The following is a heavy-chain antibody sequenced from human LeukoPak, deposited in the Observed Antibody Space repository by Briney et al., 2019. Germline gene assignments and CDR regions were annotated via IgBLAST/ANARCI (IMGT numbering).Heavy chain of an antibody. CDR1: GFTFSSYA. V-gene: IGHV3-30*04. D-gene: IGHD2-2*01. CDR2: ILYDGSNK. CDR3: ARGPKYQLLSGMDV. J-gene: IGHJ6*02. Sequence: GGSLRLSCAASGFTFSSYAMHWVRQAPGKGLEWVAVILYDGSNKYYADSVKGRFTISRDNSKNTLYLQMNSLRAEDTAVYYCARGPKYQLLSGMDVWGQGTTVTVSS.